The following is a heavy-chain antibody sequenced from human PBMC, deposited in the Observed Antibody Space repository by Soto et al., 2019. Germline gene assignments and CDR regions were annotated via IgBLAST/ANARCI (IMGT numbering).Heavy chain of an antibody. J-gene: IGHJ4*02. D-gene: IGHD4-17*01. Sequence: EVQLVESGGGLVQPGGSLRLSCTASGFVFGSYWMTWVRHVPGTGLQWVANIKRDGSEKYYVDFVKGRFTISRDNADNSVFLDMNNLRVDDTATYYCARVRATDYEIDYWGQGALVTVSS. CDR3: ARVRATDYEIDY. V-gene: IGHV3-7*03. CDR2: IKRDGSEK. CDR1: GFVFGSYW.